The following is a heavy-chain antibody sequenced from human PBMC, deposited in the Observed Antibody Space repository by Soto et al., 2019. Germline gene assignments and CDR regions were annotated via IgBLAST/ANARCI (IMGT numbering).Heavy chain of an antibody. Sequence: ASEALPLTCAVYGGSLSGYYWSWIRHPPGKGREGIGEINHRGSTNHNPSFKGRATLPVNTSKNHFSRKLSSVTPADPAVYSCARRPGVTASALSRFYARARGTVVPVSS. J-gene: IGHJ5*02. V-gene: IGHV4-34*04. D-gene: IGHD2-21*02. CDR3: ARRPGVTASALSRFYA. CDR1: GGSLSGYY. CDR2: INHRGST.